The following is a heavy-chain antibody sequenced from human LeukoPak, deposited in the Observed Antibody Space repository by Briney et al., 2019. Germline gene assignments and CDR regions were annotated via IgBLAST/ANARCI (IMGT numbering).Heavy chain of an antibody. CDR3: AKDLSY. CDR2: ISYDGSSK. Sequence: GGSLRLSCAASGFTFSSYGMHWVRQAPGKGLEWAAVISYDGSSKYYADSVKGRFTISRDNSKNTLYLQMNSLRAEDTAVYYCAKDLSYWGQGTLVTVSS. V-gene: IGHV3-30*18. CDR1: GFTFSSYG. J-gene: IGHJ4*02.